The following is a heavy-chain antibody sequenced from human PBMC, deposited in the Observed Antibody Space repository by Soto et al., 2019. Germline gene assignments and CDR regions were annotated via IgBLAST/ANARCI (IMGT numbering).Heavy chain of an antibody. J-gene: IGHJ6*02. CDR2: INPSGGST. CDR3: ARDRPPDGCSSTSCYPTPQFYYYYGMDV. D-gene: IGHD2-2*01. CDR1: GYTFTSYY. V-gene: IGHV1-46*01. Sequence: QVQLVQSGAEVKKPGASVKVSCKASGYTFTSYYMHWVRQAPGQGLEWMGIINPSGGSTSYAQKFQGRVTMTRDTSTSTVYMELSSLRSEDTAVYYCARDRPPDGCSSTSCYPTPQFYYYYGMDVWGQGTTVTVSS.